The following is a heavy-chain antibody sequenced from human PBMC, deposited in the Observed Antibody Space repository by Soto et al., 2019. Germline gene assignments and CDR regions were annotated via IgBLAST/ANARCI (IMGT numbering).Heavy chain of an antibody. CDR3: ARPAANYDFWSGQFSYYYYMDV. CDR2: ISAYNGNT. Sequence: ASVKVSCKASGYTFTSYGISWVRQAPGQGLEWMGWISAYNGNTNYAQKLQGRVTMTTDTSTSTAYMELRSLRSDDTAVYYCARPAANYDFWSGQFSYYYYMDVWGKGTTVTVSS. V-gene: IGHV1-18*01. J-gene: IGHJ6*03. CDR1: GYTFTSYG. D-gene: IGHD3-3*01.